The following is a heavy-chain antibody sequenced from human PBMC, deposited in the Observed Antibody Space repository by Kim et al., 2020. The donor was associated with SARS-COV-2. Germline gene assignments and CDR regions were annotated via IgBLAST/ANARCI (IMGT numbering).Heavy chain of an antibody. CDR2: ISGSGGST. CDR1: GFTFSSYA. J-gene: IGHJ3*01. CDR3: AKGDYGGNSFVPAFGL. Sequence: GGSLRLSCAASGFTFSSYAMSWVRQAPGKGLEWVSTISGSGGSTYYVDSMKGRFTISRDNSKHTLYLQMNSLRAEDTAVYYWAKGDYGGNSFVPAFGLWGQGTMVTVSS. D-gene: IGHD4-17*01. V-gene: IGHV3-23*01.